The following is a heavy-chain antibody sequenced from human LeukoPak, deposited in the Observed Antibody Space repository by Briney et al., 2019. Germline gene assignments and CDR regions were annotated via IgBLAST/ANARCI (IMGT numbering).Heavy chain of an antibody. V-gene: IGHV6-1*01. D-gene: IGHD1-26*01. CDR1: GDSVSSNSAS. CDR3: ARDPDSSYEWGPFDP. Sequence: SQTLSLTCAISGDSVSSNSASWNWIWQSPSRGLEWLGRTYYRSKWNTDYAVSVKGRITINPDTSKNQFSLYLNSVTPEDTAVYYCARDPDSSYEWGPFDPWGQGTLVTVSS. CDR2: TYYRSKWNT. J-gene: IGHJ5*02.